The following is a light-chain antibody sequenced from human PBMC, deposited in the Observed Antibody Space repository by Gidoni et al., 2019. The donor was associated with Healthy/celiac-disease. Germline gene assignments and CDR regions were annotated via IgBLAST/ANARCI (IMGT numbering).Light chain of an antibody. CDR2: GAS. CDR3: QQYNNWPLLT. V-gene: IGKV3-15*01. CDR1: QSVSSN. Sequence: EIVMTPSPAPLSVAPGERATLSCRASQSVSSNLAWYQQKPGQAPRLLIYGASTRATGIPARFSGSGSGTEFTLTISSLQSEDFAVYYCQQYNNWPLLTFGGGTKVEIK. J-gene: IGKJ4*01.